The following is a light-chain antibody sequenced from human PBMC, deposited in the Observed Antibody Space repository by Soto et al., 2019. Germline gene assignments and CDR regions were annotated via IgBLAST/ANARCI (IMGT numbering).Light chain of an antibody. CDR2: VAS. J-gene: IGLJ2*01. CDR3: SSYAGNNNVV. Sequence: QSALTQPPSASGFPGQSVTISCTGTSSDVGDYKFVSWYQQHPGKAPKLLIYVASRRPSGVPDRFSGSKSGNTASLTVSGLQAEDEADYYCSSYAGNNNVVFGGGTKVTVL. V-gene: IGLV2-8*01. CDR1: SSDVGDYKF.